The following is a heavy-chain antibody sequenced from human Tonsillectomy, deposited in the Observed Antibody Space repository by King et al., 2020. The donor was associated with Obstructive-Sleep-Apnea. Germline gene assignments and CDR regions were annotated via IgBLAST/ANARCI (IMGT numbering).Heavy chain of an antibody. J-gene: IGHJ4*02. Sequence: QLQESGPGLVKPSETLSLTCIVSGGSISSSSYHWGWIRQPPGTGLEWIGSIHFIGTPYNNPSLKSRVTLSVDTSKNQFSLKLSSVTAADTAVYYCARYSGTYSPFDCWGQGTLVTVSS. CDR3: ARYSGTYSPFDC. CDR1: GGSISSSSYH. V-gene: IGHV4-39*07. CDR2: IHFIGTP. D-gene: IGHD1-26*01.